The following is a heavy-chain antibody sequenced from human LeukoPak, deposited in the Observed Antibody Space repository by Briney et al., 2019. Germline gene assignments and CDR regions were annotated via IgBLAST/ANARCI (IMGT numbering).Heavy chain of an antibody. CDR1: GFTFSNFW. V-gene: IGHV3-7*01. J-gene: IGHJ3*01. CDR3: ARDRGSL. CDR2: INKEGSAQ. Sequence: GGSLRLSCAASGFTFSNFWMTWVRQAPGKGLEYVATINKEGSAQYYVDSVRGRFTVSRDNAKNSLFLRMNSLRAEDTAVYYCARDRGSLWGQGTMVTVSS.